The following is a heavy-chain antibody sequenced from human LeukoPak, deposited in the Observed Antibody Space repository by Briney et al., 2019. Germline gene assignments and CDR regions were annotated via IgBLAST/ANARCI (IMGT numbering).Heavy chain of an antibody. CDR1: GYTFSSSY. CDR3: ARMTYYYDSSGYSQPPYYFDY. CDR2: INPSSGTT. V-gene: IGHV1-46*01. D-gene: IGHD3-22*01. Sequence: GASVKVSCKASGYTFSSSYMHWVRQAPGQGLEWMGIINPSSGTTIYAQRFQGRVTMTRDTSTSTVYMELSSLRYEDTAVYYCARMTYYYDSSGYSQPPYYFDYWGQGTLVTVSS. J-gene: IGHJ4*02.